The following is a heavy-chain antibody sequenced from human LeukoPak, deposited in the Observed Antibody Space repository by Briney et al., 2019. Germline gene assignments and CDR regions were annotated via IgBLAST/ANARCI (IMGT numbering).Heavy chain of an antibody. J-gene: IGHJ4*02. CDR2: IDSDGSDT. Sequence: GGSLRLSCAASGFTFSSYWMHWVRQAPGKGLMWVSRIDSDGSDTSYADSVKGRFTISGDNAKNTLYLQMNSLRVEDTAVYYCARVDVWGSFRSHYWGQGTLVTVSS. V-gene: IGHV3-74*01. CDR3: ARVDVWGSFRSHY. D-gene: IGHD3-16*02. CDR1: GFTFSSYW.